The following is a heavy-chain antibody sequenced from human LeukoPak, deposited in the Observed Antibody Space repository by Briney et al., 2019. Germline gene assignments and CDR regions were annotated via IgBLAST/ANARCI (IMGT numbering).Heavy chain of an antibody. J-gene: IGHJ4*02. D-gene: IGHD5-12*01. CDR3: AKDQKPDSGYDIDH. CDR2: IFGSGDTT. CDR1: GFTISSYG. Sequence: GGSLRLSCAASGFTISSYGMNWVRQTPLKGLEWVSVIFGSGDTTYYADSVKGRFTISRDKSKNTLYLQMHSLRAEDTAVYYCAKDQKPDSGYDIDHWGQGTLVTVSS. V-gene: IGHV3-23*01.